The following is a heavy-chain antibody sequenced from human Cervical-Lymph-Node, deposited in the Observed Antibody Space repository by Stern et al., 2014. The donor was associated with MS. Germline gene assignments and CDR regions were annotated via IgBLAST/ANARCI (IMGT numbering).Heavy chain of an antibody. CDR1: GGTFSNYA. V-gene: IGHV1-69*01. J-gene: IGHJ4*02. CDR2: IIPIFGTA. D-gene: IGHD3-9*01. Sequence: VQLVESRAEVKKPGSSVKVSCKASGGTFSNYAISWVRQAPGQGLEWMGGIIPIFGTANYAQKFQGRVTITADESTSTAYMELSSLRSEDTALYYCARGWSYDILTAYSYWGQGTLVTVSS. CDR3: ARGWSYDILTAYSY.